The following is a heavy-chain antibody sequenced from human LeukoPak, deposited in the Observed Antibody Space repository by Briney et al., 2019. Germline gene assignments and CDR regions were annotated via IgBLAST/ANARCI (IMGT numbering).Heavy chain of an antibody. CDR3: AREGGFYRPLDY. CDR1: GGSITTTNW. Sequence: SETLSLTCGVSGGSITTTNWWTWVSQPSGKGLEWIGEVHLDGRTNYDPSLESRLTISVDLSENHISLRLTSVTAADTAVYYCAREGGFYRPLDYSGQGTLVTVSS. J-gene: IGHJ4*02. V-gene: IGHV4-4*02. D-gene: IGHD3-3*01. CDR2: VHLDGRT.